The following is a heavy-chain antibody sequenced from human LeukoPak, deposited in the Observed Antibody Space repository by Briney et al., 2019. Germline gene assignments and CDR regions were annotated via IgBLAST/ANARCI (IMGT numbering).Heavy chain of an antibody. CDR1: GFTFSSYA. CDR3: AKQQGVDYYYGMDV. CDR2: ISGSGGST. V-gene: IGHV3-23*01. J-gene: IGHJ6*02. Sequence: GGSLRLPCAASGFTFSSYAMSWVRQAPGKGLEWVSTISGSGGSTYYADSVKGRFTISRDNSKNTLYLQMNSLRAEDTAVYYCAKQQGVDYYYGMDVWGQGTTVTVSS. D-gene: IGHD3-16*01.